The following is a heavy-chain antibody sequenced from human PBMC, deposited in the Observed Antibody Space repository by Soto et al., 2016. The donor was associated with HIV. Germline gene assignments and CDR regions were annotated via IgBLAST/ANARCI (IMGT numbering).Heavy chain of an antibody. CDR2: ISGSSVTT. J-gene: IGHJ4*02. CDR3: AKENRLAIDY. Sequence: EVQLLESGGGLVQPGESLRLSCAASGFSFSSFAMSWVRQAPGEGLEWVSSISGSSVTTYYTDSVQGQFTISRDNSKNTLYLQMNSLRADDTAIYYCAKENRLAIDYWGQGTLVTVSS. D-gene: IGHD6-19*01. CDR1: GFSFSSFA. V-gene: IGHV3-23*01.